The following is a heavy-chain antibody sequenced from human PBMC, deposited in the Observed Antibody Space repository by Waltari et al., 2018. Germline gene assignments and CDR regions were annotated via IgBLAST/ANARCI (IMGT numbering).Heavy chain of an antibody. CDR2: INAGNGNT. V-gene: IGHV1-3*01. Sequence: QVQLVQSGAEVKKPGASVKVSCKASGYTFTSYSMPWVRQAPGQRLEWMGWINAGNGNTKYSQKFQGRVTITRDTSASTAYMELSSLRSEDTAVYFCARVPFYYYYGMDVWGQGTTVTVSS. CDR3: ARVPFYYYYGMDV. CDR1: GYTFTSYS. J-gene: IGHJ6*02.